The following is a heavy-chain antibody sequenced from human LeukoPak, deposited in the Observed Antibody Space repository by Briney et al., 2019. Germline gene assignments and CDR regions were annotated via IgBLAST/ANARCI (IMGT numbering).Heavy chain of an antibody. D-gene: IGHD4-11*01. CDR1: GFTFSNYW. CDR2: IKQDGSEK. CDR3: ARETGPYSNYVDY. J-gene: IGHJ4*02. Sequence: GGSLRLSCAASGFTFSNYWMTWVRQAPGKGLEWVANIKQDGSEKYYVDSVKGRFTISRDNAKKSLYLQMNSLRAEDTAVYYCARETGPYSNYVDYWGQGTLVTVSS. V-gene: IGHV3-7*01.